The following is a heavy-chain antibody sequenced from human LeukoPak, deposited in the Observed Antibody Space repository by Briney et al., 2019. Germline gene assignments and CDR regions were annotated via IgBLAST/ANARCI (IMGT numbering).Heavy chain of an antibody. D-gene: IGHD3-3*01. V-gene: IGHV3-21*04. Sequence: GGSLRLSCAASGFTFSSYSMNWVRQAPGKGLEWVSSISSSSSYIYYADSVKGRFTISRDNAKNSLYLQMNSLRAEDTAVYYCAKLLGTSIFGEVIIPNAFLFGGQGTLVTVSS. CDR3: AKLLGTSIFGEVIIPNAFLF. CDR1: GFTFSSYS. CDR2: ISSSSSYI. J-gene: IGHJ4*02.